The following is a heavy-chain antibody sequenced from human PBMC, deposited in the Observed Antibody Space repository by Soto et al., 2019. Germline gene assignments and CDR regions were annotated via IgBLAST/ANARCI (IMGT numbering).Heavy chain of an antibody. V-gene: IGHV1-3*01. CDR3: ARDSYRYDSTRYHSWFDP. J-gene: IGHJ5*02. CDR2: INAGNGNT. Sequence: QVQLVQSGAEVKKPGASVKVSCKASGYTFTSYAMHWVRQAPGQRLEWMGWINAGNGNTKYSQKFQGRVTITRDTSANTAYMELSSLRSEDTAVYYCARDSYRYDSTRYHSWFDPWGQGTLVTVSS. D-gene: IGHD3-22*01. CDR1: GYTFTSYA.